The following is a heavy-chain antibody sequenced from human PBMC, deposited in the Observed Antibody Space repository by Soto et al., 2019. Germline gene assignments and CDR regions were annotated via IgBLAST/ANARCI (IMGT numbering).Heavy chain of an antibody. Sequence: QVQLVQSGVEVQKPGASVKVSCKASGYTFSSYVINWLRQAPGQGLEWMGWISPYNGNTNYGQNLQGRVTMTTDTSTSIVDMELRSLRSDDTAMYYCAREGGVWGSFRYFDYWGQGTLVTVSP. J-gene: IGHJ4*02. D-gene: IGHD3-16*02. CDR2: ISPYNGNT. CDR3: AREGGVWGSFRYFDY. V-gene: IGHV1-18*04. CDR1: GYTFSSYV.